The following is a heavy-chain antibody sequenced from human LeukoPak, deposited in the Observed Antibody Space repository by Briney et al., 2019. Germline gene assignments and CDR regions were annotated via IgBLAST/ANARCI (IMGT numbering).Heavy chain of an antibody. Sequence: ASVKVSCKASGYTFAGYYMYWVRQAPGQGLEWMGWIIPNSGGTNYAQKFQGRVTMTRDTSISTAYMELSRLRSDDTAVYYCAFSVGATMGFDYWGQGTLVTVSS. D-gene: IGHD1-26*01. CDR1: GYTFAGYY. V-gene: IGHV1-2*02. CDR3: AFSVGATMGFDY. J-gene: IGHJ4*02. CDR2: IIPNSGGT.